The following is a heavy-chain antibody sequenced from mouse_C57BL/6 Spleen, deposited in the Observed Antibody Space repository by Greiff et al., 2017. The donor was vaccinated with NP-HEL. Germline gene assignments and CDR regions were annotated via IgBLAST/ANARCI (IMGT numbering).Heavy chain of an antibody. Sequence: QVQLQQPGAELVRPGTSVKLSCKASGYTFTSYWMHWVKQRPGQGLEWIGVIDPSDSYTNSNQKFKGKATLTVDTSSSTAYMQLSSLTSEDSAVYYCARRGVYYGSAMDYWGQGTSVTVSS. J-gene: IGHJ4*01. V-gene: IGHV1-59*01. CDR2: IDPSDSYT. D-gene: IGHD1-1*01. CDR3: ARRGVYYGSAMDY. CDR1: GYTFTSYW.